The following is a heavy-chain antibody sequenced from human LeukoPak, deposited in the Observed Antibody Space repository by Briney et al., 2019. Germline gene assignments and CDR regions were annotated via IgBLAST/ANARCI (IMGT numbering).Heavy chain of an antibody. CDR1: GGSFSDYY. D-gene: IGHD6-19*01. Sequence: SETLSLTCAVYGGSFSDYYWSWIRQPPGKGVEWIGEINHSGITNYNPSLKSRVTMSVDTSKNQFSLKLSSVTAADTAVYYCASKTGYSSGWYNWFDPWGQGTLVTVSS. J-gene: IGHJ5*02. V-gene: IGHV4-34*01. CDR3: ASKTGYSSGWYNWFDP. CDR2: INHSGIT.